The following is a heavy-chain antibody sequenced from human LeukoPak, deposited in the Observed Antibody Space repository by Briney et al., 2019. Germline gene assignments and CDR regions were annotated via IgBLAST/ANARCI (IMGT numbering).Heavy chain of an antibody. V-gene: IGHV3-49*04. J-gene: IGHJ3*02. CDR2: IRSKAYGGTT. CDR1: GFTFGDYA. D-gene: IGHD3-22*01. CDR3: TRDSGYYYDSSGYYHDAFDI. Sequence: PGGSLRLSCTASGFTFGDYAMSWVRQAPGKGLEWVGFIRSKAYGGTTEYAASVKGRFTISRDDSKSIAYLQMNSLKTEDTAVYYCTRDSGYYYDSSGYYHDAFDIWGQGTMVTVSS.